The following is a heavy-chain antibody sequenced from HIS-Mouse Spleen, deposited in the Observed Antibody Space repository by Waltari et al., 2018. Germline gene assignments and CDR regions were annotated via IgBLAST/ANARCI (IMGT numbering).Heavy chain of an antibody. Sequence: EVQLLESGGGLVQPGGSLRLSCAASGFTFSSYAMSCVRQAPGKGLEWVSAISGSGGSTYYADSVKGRFTISRDNSKNTLYLQMNSLRAEDTAVYYCAKAPLEQLVFDYWGQGTLVTVSS. V-gene: IGHV3-23*01. CDR1: GFTFSSYA. D-gene: IGHD6-6*01. CDR3: AKAPLEQLVFDY. J-gene: IGHJ4*02. CDR2: ISGSGGST.